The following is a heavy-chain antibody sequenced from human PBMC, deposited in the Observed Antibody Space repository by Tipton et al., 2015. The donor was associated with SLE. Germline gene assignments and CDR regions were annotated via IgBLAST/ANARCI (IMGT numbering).Heavy chain of an antibody. D-gene: IGHD6-19*01. V-gene: IGHV5-51*01. CDR2: IYPADSDT. CDR1: GYSFTDYW. J-gene: IGHJ4*02. Sequence: QSGPEVKKPGESLKISCKGSGYSFTDYWIGWVRQMPGKGLEWMGIIYPADSDTRYSPSFQGQVTITADTSISTAYLPWSSLKASDTAMYFCAGHRCRSGSHQDYWGQGTLLTVSS. CDR3: AGHRCRSGSHQDY.